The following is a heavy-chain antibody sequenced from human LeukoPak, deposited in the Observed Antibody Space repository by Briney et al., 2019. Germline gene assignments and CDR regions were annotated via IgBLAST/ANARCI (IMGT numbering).Heavy chain of an antibody. CDR2: INPNSGGT. CDR1: GYTFTGYY. Sequence: VASVKVSCKASGYTFTGYYMHWVRQAPGQGLEWMGWINPNSGGTNYAQKFQGRVTMTRDTSISTAYMELSRLRSDDTAVYYCARDRGSVDTAVGTYNWFDPWGQGTLVTVSS. V-gene: IGHV1-2*02. CDR3: ARDRGSVDTAVGTYNWFDP. J-gene: IGHJ5*02. D-gene: IGHD5-18*01.